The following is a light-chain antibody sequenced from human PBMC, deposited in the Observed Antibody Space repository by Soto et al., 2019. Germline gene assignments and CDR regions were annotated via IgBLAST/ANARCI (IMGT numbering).Light chain of an antibody. J-gene: IGKJ4*01. CDR1: QSVSSSF. CDR2: GAS. Sequence: EIVLTQSPGTLSLSPGERATLSCRASQSVSSSFLAWYQQRPGQAPRLLIHGASSRATGIPDRFSGSGSGTDFTLAISRLEPEDFAVYYCQQYGWSTPTFGGGTKVEIK. V-gene: IGKV3-20*01. CDR3: QQYGWSTPT.